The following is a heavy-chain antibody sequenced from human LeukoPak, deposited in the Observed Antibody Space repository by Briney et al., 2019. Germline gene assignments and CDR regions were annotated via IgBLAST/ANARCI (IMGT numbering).Heavy chain of an antibody. CDR3: VREGAYCSGASCYFDY. CDR2: ITSSGRTI. CDR1: GFTFGSNE. Sequence: PGGSLRLSCTPSGFTFGSNEMHWVRQAPGKGLEWVSYITSSGRTIYYANSVKGRFTISRDNAKNSLYLQMSSLRAEDTAVYYCVREGAYCSGASCYFDYWGQGTLVTVSS. D-gene: IGHD2-15*01. V-gene: IGHV3-48*03. J-gene: IGHJ4*02.